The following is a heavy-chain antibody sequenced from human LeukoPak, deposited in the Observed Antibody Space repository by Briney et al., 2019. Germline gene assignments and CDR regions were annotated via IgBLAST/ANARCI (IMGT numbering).Heavy chain of an antibody. Sequence: PSETLSLTCTVSGGSISSSSYYWGWIRQPPGKGLEWIGSIYYSGSTYYNPSLKSRVTIPVDTSKNQFSLKLSSVTAADTAVYYCAGVGGGYTYYFDYWGQGTLVTVSS. J-gene: IGHJ4*02. V-gene: IGHV4-39*07. CDR2: IYYSGST. D-gene: IGHD6-13*01. CDR1: GGSISSSSYY. CDR3: AGVGGGYTYYFDY.